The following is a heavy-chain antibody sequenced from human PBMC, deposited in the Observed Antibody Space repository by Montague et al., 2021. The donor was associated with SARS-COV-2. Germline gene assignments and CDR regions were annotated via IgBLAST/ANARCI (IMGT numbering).Heavy chain of an antibody. Sequence: PALVKPTQTLTPTCTFSGSSLSTSGMCVSWIRQPPGKALEWLARIDWDDDKYYSTSLKTRLTISKDTSKNQVVLTMTNMDPVDTATYYCARTYGSGRGFDLWGRGTLVTVSS. CDR2: IDWDDDK. D-gene: IGHD3-10*01. CDR3: ARTYGSGRGFDL. CDR1: GSSLSTSGMC. J-gene: IGHJ2*01. V-gene: IGHV2-70*11.